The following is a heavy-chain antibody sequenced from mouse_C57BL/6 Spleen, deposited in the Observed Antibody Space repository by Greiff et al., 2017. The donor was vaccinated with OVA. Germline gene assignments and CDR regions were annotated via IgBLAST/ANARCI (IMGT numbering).Heavy chain of an antibody. J-gene: IGHJ3*01. Sequence: EVNVVESGGDLVKPGGSLKLSCAASGFTFSSYGMSWVRQTPDKRLEWVATISSGGSYTYYPDSVKGRFTISRDNAKNTLYLQMSSLKSEDTAMYYCARLGDYDEDQAWFAYWGQGTLVTVSA. CDR3: ARLGDYDEDQAWFAY. CDR1: GFTFSSYG. D-gene: IGHD2-4*01. V-gene: IGHV5-6*01. CDR2: ISSGGSYT.